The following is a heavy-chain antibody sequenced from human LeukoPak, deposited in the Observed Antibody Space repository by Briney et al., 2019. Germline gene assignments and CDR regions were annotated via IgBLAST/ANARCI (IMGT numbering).Heavy chain of an antibody. CDR3: ARGPVMATVRRYFDY. CDR1: GFTFGDYA. Sequence: PGRSLRLSCTASGFTFGDYAMHWVRQAPGKGLEWVSGLSWNSGTIDYADSVKGRFAISRDNAKNTLYLQMNSLRAEDTALYYGARGPVMATVRRYFDYWGQGTLVTVSS. V-gene: IGHV3-9*01. D-gene: IGHD5-24*01. CDR2: LSWNSGTI. J-gene: IGHJ4*02.